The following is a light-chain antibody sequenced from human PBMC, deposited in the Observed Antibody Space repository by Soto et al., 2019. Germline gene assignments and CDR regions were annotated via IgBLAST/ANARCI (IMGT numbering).Light chain of an antibody. Sequence: QSALTQPASVSGSPGQSITISCTGTSSDVGGYNYVSWYQQHPGKAPKLMIYAVTDRPSGVSSRFSGSKSGNTASLTISGLQAEDEADYYCRSYTSTTSTYVFGTGTKVTVL. CDR3: RSYTSTTSTYV. J-gene: IGLJ1*01. CDR2: AVT. V-gene: IGLV2-14*01. CDR1: SSDVGGYNY.